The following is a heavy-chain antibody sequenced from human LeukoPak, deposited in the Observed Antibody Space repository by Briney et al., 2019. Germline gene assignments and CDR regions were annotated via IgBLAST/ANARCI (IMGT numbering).Heavy chain of an antibody. J-gene: IGHJ4*02. D-gene: IGHD4-17*01. CDR3: ATNYGDRAYDY. Sequence: GGSLRLSCAASGFTFSSYAMHWVRQAPGKGLEYVSAISSNGGSTYYANSVKGRFTISRDNSKNTLYLQMGSLRAEDTAVYYCATNYGDRAYDYWGQGTLVTVSS. V-gene: IGHV3-64*01. CDR1: GFTFSSYA. CDR2: ISSNGGST.